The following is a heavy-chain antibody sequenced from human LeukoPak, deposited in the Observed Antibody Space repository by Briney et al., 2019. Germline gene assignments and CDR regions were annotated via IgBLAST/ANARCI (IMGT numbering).Heavy chain of an antibody. D-gene: IGHD3-9*01. CDR2: INPNSGGT. V-gene: IGHV1-2*02. CDR3: ATVYDILTGYYHK. Sequence: ASVKVSCKASGYTFTGYYMHWVRQAPGQGLEWMGWINPNSGGTNYAQKFQGRVTMTRDTSISTAYMELSSLRSEDTAVYYCATVYDILTGYYHKWGQGTLVTVSS. CDR1: GYTFTGYY. J-gene: IGHJ4*02.